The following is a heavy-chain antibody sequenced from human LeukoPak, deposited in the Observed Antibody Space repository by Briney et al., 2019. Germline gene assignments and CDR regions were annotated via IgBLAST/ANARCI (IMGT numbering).Heavy chain of an antibody. CDR2: ITTYNGNT. CDR3: ARGYDYGDYVGDFDY. J-gene: IGHJ4*02. V-gene: IGHV1-18*04. CDR1: GYTFTTYC. Sequence: ASVKVSCKASGYTFTTYCMHWVRQAPGQGLEWMGWITTYNGNTNSAQKLQGRVTMTTDTSTSTAYMDLRGLRSDDTAVYYCARGYDYGDYVGDFDYWGQGTLVTVSS. D-gene: IGHD4-17*01.